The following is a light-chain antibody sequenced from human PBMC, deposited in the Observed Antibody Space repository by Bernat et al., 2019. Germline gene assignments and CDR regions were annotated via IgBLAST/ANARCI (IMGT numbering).Light chain of an antibody. V-gene: IGLV2-8*01. J-gene: IGLJ1*01. Sequence: QSALTQPPSASGSPGQSVTISCTGTSSDVGGHNHVSWYQQHPDKAPKPTISEVSKRPSGVPDRFSGSKSGNTASLTVAGLQAEDEADYYCSSYAGSNNYVFGTGTKVTVL. CDR1: SSDVGGHNH. CDR2: EVS. CDR3: SSYAGSNNYV.